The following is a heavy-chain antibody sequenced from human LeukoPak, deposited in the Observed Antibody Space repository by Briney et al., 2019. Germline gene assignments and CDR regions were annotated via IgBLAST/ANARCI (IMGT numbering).Heavy chain of an antibody. V-gene: IGHV1-2*02. J-gene: IGHJ6*02. D-gene: IGHD3-22*01. CDR3: ARDDNGMDV. Sequence: ASVKVSCKASGYTFTGYYMHWVRQAPGQGLEWMGWISPKSGGTNFAQPFQGRVTMTRDTSISTAYMELSRLTSGDTAVYYCARDDNGMDVWGQGTTVTVSS. CDR1: GYTFTGYY. CDR2: ISPKSGGT.